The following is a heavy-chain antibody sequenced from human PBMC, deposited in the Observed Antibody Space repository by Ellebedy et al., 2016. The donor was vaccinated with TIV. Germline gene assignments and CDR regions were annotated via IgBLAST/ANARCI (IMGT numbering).Heavy chain of an antibody. CDR3: ARDLAVAPSY. D-gene: IGHD6-19*01. J-gene: IGHJ4*02. CDR1: GYTFTSYG. V-gene: IGHV1-18*01. CDR2: MNPNSGNT. Sequence: ASVKVSXXASGYTFTSYGISWVRQAPGQGLEWMGWMNPNSGNTGYAQKFQGRVTMTTDTSTSTAYMELRSLRSDDTAVYYCARDLAVAPSYWGQGTLVTVSS.